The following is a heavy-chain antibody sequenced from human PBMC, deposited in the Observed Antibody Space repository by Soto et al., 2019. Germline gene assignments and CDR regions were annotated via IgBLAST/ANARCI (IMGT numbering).Heavy chain of an antibody. V-gene: IGHV4-61*03. D-gene: IGHD1-26*01. CDR3: ARDRALHRYRHTYGMGV. CDR1: SGSVGSGNYL. CDR2: MYYSGST. Sequence: SETLSLTGTGSSGSVGSGNYLWSWIRQPPEKELERIGNMYYSGSTNNNSSLKSRVTISVDTSKNHFSLKLRSVTAADTVVYYCARDRALHRYRHTYGMGVWGEGITVT. J-gene: IGHJ6*01.